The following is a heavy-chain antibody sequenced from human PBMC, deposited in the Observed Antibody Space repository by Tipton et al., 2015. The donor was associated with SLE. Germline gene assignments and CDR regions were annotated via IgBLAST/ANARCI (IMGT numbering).Heavy chain of an antibody. Sequence: GLVKPSETLFLTCTVSGYSISSGYYWGWIRQPPGKGLEWIGSIYHVGSTYYNPSLKSRVTISADTSKNQFSLNLTSVTAADTAVYYCARVLLGGFYYGMDVWGQGTTVTVSS. V-gene: IGHV4-38-2*02. J-gene: IGHJ6*02. CDR1: GYSISSGYY. CDR2: IYHVGST. CDR3: ARVLLGGFYYGMDV. D-gene: IGHD2-15*01.